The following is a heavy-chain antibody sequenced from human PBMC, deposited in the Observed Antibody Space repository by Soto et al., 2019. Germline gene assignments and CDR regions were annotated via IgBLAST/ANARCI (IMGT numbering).Heavy chain of an antibody. D-gene: IGHD3-3*01. CDR3: ARDLWSGYYCVLQSNLFDP. V-gene: IGHV3-48*01. CDR2: ISSSSSTI. CDR1: VFTFSSYS. Sequence: EVQLVESGGGLVQPGGSLRLSCAVSVFTFSSYSVNWVRHAPGKGLEWVSYISSSSSTIYYADSVKGRFTISRDNAKNSLYLQMNSLRAEDTAVYYCARDLWSGYYCVLQSNLFDPWGQGTLVTVSS. J-gene: IGHJ5*02.